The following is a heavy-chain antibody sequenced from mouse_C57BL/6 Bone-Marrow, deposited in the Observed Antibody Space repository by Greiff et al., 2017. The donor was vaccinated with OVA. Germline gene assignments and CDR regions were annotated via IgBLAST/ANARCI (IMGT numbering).Heavy chain of an antibody. J-gene: IGHJ2*01. CDR1: GYSFTSYY. D-gene: IGHD1-2*01. CDR3: CSTAFDY. CDR2: IYPGSGNT. Sequence: VKLVESGPELVKPGASVKISCKASGYSFTSYYIHWVKQRPGQGLEWIGWIYPGSGNTKYNEKFKGKATLTADTSSRTAYMQLSSLTSEDSAVYYCCSTAFDYWGQGTTLTVSS. V-gene: IGHV1-66*01.